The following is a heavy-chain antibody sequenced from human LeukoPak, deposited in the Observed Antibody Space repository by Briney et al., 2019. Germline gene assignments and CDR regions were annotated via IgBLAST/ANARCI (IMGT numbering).Heavy chain of an antibody. V-gene: IGHV4-59*08. J-gene: IGHJ4*02. Sequence: PSETLSLTCTVSGGSISSYYWSWIRQPPGKGLEWIGYIYYSGSTNYNPSLKSRATISVGTSKNQFSLKLNSVTAADTAVYYCARRTGSTTFDYWGQGTLVTVSS. D-gene: IGHD1-1*01. CDR2: IYYSGST. CDR3: ARRTGSTTFDY. CDR1: GGSISSYY.